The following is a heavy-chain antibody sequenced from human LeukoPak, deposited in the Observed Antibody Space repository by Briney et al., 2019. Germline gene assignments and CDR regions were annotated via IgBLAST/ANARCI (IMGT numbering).Heavy chain of an antibody. V-gene: IGHV3-33*01. CDR2: LWVDGSNQ. J-gene: IGHJ4*02. D-gene: IGHD6-13*01. CDR3: ARTHQTGIVAPGTRGVFDY. Sequence: GGSLRLPCVASGFSFSNYGMHWVRQAPGKGLEWLAVLWVDGSNQYYADSAKGRFTIHRANSKNTLYLQMNSLRVEDTAVYYCARTHQTGIVAPGTRGVFDYWGQGTLVTVSS. CDR1: GFSFSNYG.